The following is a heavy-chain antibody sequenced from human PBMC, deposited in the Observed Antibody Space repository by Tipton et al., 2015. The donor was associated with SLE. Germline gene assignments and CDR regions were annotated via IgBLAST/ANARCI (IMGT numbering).Heavy chain of an antibody. Sequence: TLSLTCTVSGGSISSHYWNWIRQPPGKGLEWIGYIYYSGSTNYNPSLKSRVTISVDTSKNQFSLKLSSVTAADTALYYCARVGTGYARPRGWYFDLWGRGTLVTVSS. D-gene: IGHD5-12*01. CDR3: ARVGTGYARPRGWYFDL. J-gene: IGHJ2*01. V-gene: IGHV4-59*11. CDR2: IYYSGST. CDR1: GGSISSHY.